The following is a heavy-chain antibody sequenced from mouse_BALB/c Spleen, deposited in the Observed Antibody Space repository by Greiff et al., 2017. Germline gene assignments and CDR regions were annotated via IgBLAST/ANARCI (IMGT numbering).Heavy chain of an antibody. D-gene: IGHD1-2*01. CDR2: ISSGGSYT. Sequence: EVKLVESGGGLVKPGGSLKLSCAASGFTFSSYAMSWVRQSPEKRLEWVAEISSGGSYTYYPDTVTGRFTISRDNAKNTLYLEMSSLRSEDTAMYYCARDSTTAYAMDYWGQGTSVTVSS. CDR1: GFTFSSYA. CDR3: ARDSTTAYAMDY. J-gene: IGHJ4*01. V-gene: IGHV5-9-4*01.